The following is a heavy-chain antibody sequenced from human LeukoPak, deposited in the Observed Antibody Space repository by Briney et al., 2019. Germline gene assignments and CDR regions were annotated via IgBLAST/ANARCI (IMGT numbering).Heavy chain of an antibody. CDR2: ISYDGSNK. CDR3: ARDLRGYYYDTSGFDY. V-gene: IGHV3-30*04. CDR1: GFTFSSYA. Sequence: GGSLRLSCAASGFTFSSYAMHWVRQAPGKGLEWVAVISYDGSNKYYADSVKGRFTISRDNSKNTLYLQMNSLRAEDTAVYYCARDLRGYYYDTSGFDYWGQGTLVTVSS. J-gene: IGHJ4*02. D-gene: IGHD3-22*01.